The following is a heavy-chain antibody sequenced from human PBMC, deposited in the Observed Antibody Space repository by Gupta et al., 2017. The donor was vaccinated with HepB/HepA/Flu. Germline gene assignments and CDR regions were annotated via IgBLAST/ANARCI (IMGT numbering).Heavy chain of an antibody. CDR1: GFTFSSYG. Sequence: QVQLVESGGGVVQPGRSLRLSCAASGFTFSSYGMHWVRQAPGKGLEWVAVIWYDGSNKYYADSVKGRFTISRDNSKNTLYLQMNSLRAEDTAVYYCARDWGYCSSTSWCAFDIWGQGTMVTVSS. CDR2: IWYDGSNK. J-gene: IGHJ3*02. V-gene: IGHV3-33*01. CDR3: ARDWGYCSSTSWCAFDI. D-gene: IGHD2-2*01.